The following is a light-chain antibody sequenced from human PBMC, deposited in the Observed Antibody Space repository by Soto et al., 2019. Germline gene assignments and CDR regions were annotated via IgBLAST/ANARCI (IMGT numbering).Light chain of an antibody. V-gene: IGLV2-14*01. CDR2: EVS. CDR3: SSYTSSSTVV. J-gene: IGLJ2*01. Sequence: QSALTQPASVSGSPGQSITISCTGTSSDVGVYNYVSWYQQHPVKAPKLMIYEVSNRPSGVSNRFSGSKSGNTASLTVSGLQAEDEADYYCSSYTSSSTVVFGGGTKLTV. CDR1: SSDVGVYNY.